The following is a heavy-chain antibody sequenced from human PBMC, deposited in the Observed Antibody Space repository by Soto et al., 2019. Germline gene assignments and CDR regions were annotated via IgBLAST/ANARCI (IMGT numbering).Heavy chain of an antibody. D-gene: IGHD6-13*01. CDR2: IIPIFGTA. CDR3: AXDRAAAGKGYYYYGMDV. CDR1: GGTFSSYA. Sequence: AVKVSCKASGGTFSSYAISWVRQAPGQGLEWMGGIIPIFGTANYAQKFQGRVTITADESTSTAYMELSSLRSEDTAVYYCAXDRAAAGKGYYYYGMDVWGQGTTVTVSS. V-gene: IGHV1-69*01. J-gene: IGHJ6*02.